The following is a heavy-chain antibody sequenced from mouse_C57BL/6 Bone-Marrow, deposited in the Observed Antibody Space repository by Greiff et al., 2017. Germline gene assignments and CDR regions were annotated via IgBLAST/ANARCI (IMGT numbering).Heavy chain of an antibody. J-gene: IGHJ3*01. CDR3: ARALNRIAY. CDR1: GYTFTSYW. Sequence: VQLQQPGAELVKPGASVKLSCKASGYTFTSYWMHWVKQRPGQGLEWIGMIHPNSGSTNYNEKFKSKATLTVDKSSSTAYMQRSSLTSEDSAVYYCARALNRIAYWGQGTLVTVSA. V-gene: IGHV1-64*01. CDR2: IHPNSGST.